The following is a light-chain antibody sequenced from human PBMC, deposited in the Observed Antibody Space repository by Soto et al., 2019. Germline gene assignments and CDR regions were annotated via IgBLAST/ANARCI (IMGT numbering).Light chain of an antibody. CDR2: AAS. J-gene: IGKJ5*01. CDR1: QSISSN. Sequence: DIQMTQSPSSLSASVGDRVTITCRASQSISSNLNWYQQKPGKAPKLLIYAASSLQGGVPSRFSGSGSGTDFTLTISSLQPEDFATYYCQQSYSTLITFGQGTRLEIK. V-gene: IGKV1-39*01. CDR3: QQSYSTLIT.